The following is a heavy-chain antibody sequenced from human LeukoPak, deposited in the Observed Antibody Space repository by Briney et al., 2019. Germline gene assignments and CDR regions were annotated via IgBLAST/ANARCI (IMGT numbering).Heavy chain of an antibody. D-gene: IGHD6-19*01. J-gene: IGHJ4*02. CDR2: IIPIFGTA. CDR3: AREAVAGSHAFDY. Sequence: GASVKVSCKASGGTFSSYAISWVRQAPGQGLEWMGGIIPIFGTANYAQKFQGRVTITADESTSTAYMELSSLRSEDTAVYYCAREAVAGSHAFDYWGQGTLVTVSS. CDR1: GGTFSSYA. V-gene: IGHV1-69*13.